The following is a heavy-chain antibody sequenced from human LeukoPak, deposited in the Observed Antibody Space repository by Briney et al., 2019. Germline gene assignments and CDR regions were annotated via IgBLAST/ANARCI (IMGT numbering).Heavy chain of an antibody. CDR3: ARDGNSRYDYSLFFYYYYMDV. D-gene: IGHD5-12*01. Sequence: ASVKVSCKASGYTFTSYGISWVRQAPGQGLEWMGWISAYNGNTNYAQKLQGRVTMTTDTSTSTAYMELRSLRSDDTAVYYCARDGNSRYDYSLFFYYYYMDVWGKGTTVTISS. V-gene: IGHV1-18*01. CDR1: GYTFTSYG. CDR2: ISAYNGNT. J-gene: IGHJ6*03.